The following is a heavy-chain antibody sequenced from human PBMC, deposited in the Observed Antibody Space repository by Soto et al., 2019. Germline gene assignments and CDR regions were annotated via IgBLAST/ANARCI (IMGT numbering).Heavy chain of an antibody. Sequence: QITLKESGPTLVKPTQTLTLTCSFSGFSLRTPAVGVVWIRQPPGKALEWLALIYWNDDKRYSPSLESRLTITKDTAKNQVVLIMTNMDPADTATYYCAHAPAARYFDYWGQGTLVTVSS. D-gene: IGHD6-6*01. V-gene: IGHV2-5*01. CDR3: AHAPAARYFDY. J-gene: IGHJ4*02. CDR2: IYWNDDK. CDR1: GFSLRTPAVG.